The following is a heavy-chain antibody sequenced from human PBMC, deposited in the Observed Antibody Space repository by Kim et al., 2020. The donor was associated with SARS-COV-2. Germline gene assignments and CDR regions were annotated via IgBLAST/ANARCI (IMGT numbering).Heavy chain of an antibody. Sequence: GESLKISCKGSGYSFTSYWISWVRQMPGKGLGWMGRIDPSDSYTNYSPSFQGHVTISADKSISTAYLQWSSLKASDTAMYYCAVSGNSAGDYYYGMDVWGQGTTVTVSS. CDR2: IDPSDSYT. D-gene: IGHD3-22*01. V-gene: IGHV5-10-1*01. CDR1: GYSFTSYW. CDR3: AVSGNSAGDYYYGMDV. J-gene: IGHJ6*02.